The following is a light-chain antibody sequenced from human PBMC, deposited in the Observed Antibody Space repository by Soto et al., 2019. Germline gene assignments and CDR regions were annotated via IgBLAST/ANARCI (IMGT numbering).Light chain of an antibody. J-gene: IGKJ4*01. Sequence: EIVLTQSPGTLYLSPGERATLSCRASQGVGRNYLAWYQHKPGQAPRLLIYGASSRATGIPDRFSGSGSGTDFTLIISRMEPEDFAVYYCHQYASSPLTFGGGTKVEIK. CDR2: GAS. CDR3: HQYASSPLT. CDR1: QGVGRNY. V-gene: IGKV3-20*01.